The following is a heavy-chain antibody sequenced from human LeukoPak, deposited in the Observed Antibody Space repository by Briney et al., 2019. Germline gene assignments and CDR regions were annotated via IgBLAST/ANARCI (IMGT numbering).Heavy chain of an antibody. CDR2: ISAYNGNT. Sequence: GASVKVSCKASGYTFTSYGISWVRQAPGQGLEWMGWISAYNGNTNYAQKLQGRVTMTTDTSTSTAYMELRSLRSDDTAVYYCARRYCSSTSCYDAFDIWGQGTMVTPSS. J-gene: IGHJ3*02. V-gene: IGHV1-18*01. CDR1: GYTFTSYG. CDR3: ARRYCSSTSCYDAFDI. D-gene: IGHD2-2*01.